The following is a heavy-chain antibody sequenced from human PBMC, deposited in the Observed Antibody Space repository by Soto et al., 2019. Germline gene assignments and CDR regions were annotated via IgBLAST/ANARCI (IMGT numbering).Heavy chain of an antibody. CDR2: ISSTYEI. V-gene: IGHV3-48*02. CDR1: EFVYSSNH. D-gene: IGHD2-21*02. Sequence: GGSVRLSVVVAEFVYSSNHGNWVRQAPGKGLEWISYISSTYEIWYADSVKGRFTISRDNGRNSLFLQMSSLRDEDTAVYYCARDRDWAFDYWGLGTLVTVSS. J-gene: IGHJ4*02. CDR3: ARDRDWAFDY.